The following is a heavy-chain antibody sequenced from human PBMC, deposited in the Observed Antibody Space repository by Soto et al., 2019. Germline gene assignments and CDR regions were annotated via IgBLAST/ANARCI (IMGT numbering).Heavy chain of an antibody. V-gene: IGHV3-33*01. J-gene: IGHJ6*02. CDR3: ARDQEWLAYYYGMDV. CDR2: IWYDGSNK. Sequence: QVQLVESGGGVVQPGRSLRLSCAASGFTFSSYGMHWVRQAPGKGLEWVAVIWYDGSNKYYADSVKGRFTISRDNSKNTLYLQMNSLRAEDTAVYYCARDQEWLAYYYGMDVWGQGTTVTVSS. D-gene: IGHD6-19*01. CDR1: GFTFSSYG.